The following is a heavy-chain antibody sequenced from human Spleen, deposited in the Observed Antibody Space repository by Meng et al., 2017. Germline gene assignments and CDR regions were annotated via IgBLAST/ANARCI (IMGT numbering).Heavy chain of an antibody. CDR2: ISYDGSNK. CDR1: EFIFNIYG. J-gene: IGHJ4*02. D-gene: IGHD6-13*01. Sequence: GESLKISCAASEFIFNIYGMHWVRQAPGKGLEWVAVISYDGSNKYYADSVKGRFTISRDNSKNTLYLQMNSLRAEDTAVYYCARDYSSSWYYYFDYWGQGTLVTVSS. CDR3: ARDYSSSWYYYFDY. V-gene: IGHV3-30*06.